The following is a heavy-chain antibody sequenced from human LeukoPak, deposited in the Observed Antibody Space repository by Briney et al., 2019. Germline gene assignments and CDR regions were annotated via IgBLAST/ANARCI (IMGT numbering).Heavy chain of an antibody. CDR3: AGGGTSLHY. CDR1: GFTFSSYG. V-gene: IGHV3-33*01. CDR2: IWYDGSNK. J-gene: IGHJ4*02. Sequence: PGGSLRLSCAASGFTFSSYGMHWVRQAPGKGLEWVAAIWYDGSNKYYADSVKGRFTISRDNSKNTLYLQMNSLRAEDTAVYYCAGGGTSLHYWGQGTLVTVSS. D-gene: IGHD3-16*01.